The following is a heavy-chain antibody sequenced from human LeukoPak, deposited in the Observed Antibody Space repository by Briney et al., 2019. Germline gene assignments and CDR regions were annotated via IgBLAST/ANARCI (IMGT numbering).Heavy chain of an antibody. J-gene: IGHJ4*02. V-gene: IGHV3-23*01. Sequence: GESLRLSXAASGFTFSSYAMSWVGQAPGKGLEWVSVISASDGTTHYADSVKGRFTISRDNSKNTLYLQMNSLRAEDTAVYYCATRLYTSDLAGDYWGQGTLVTVSS. D-gene: IGHD6-19*01. CDR1: GFTFSSYA. CDR2: ISASDGTT. CDR3: ATRLYTSDLAGDY.